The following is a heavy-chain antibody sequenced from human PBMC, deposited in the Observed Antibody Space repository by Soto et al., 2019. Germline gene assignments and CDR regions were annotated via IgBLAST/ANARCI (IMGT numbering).Heavy chain of an antibody. Sequence: QVQLVQSGAEVKKPGASVKVSCKASGYTFTSYDINWVRQATGQGLEWMGWMNPNSGNTGYAQKFQGRGTMTRNTSLSTAYMELSSLRSEDTAVYYCARELYSSVRFDPWGQGTLVTVSS. J-gene: IGHJ5*02. D-gene: IGHD6-25*01. CDR1: GYTFTSYD. CDR3: ARELYSSVRFDP. V-gene: IGHV1-8*01. CDR2: MNPNSGNT.